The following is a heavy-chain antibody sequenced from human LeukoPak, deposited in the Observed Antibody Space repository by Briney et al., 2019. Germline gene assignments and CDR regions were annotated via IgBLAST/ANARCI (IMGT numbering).Heavy chain of an antibody. J-gene: IGHJ4*02. V-gene: IGHV3-7*01. Sequence: GGSLRLSCAASGFTFSSYWMSWVRQAPGKGLEWMANIKQDGSEKYYVDSVKGRFTISRDNAKNTLYLQMSSLRAEDTAVYYCASDRYSYGDFWGQGTLVTVSS. CDR3: ASDRYSYGDF. CDR2: IKQDGSEK. CDR1: GFTFSSYW. D-gene: IGHD5-18*01.